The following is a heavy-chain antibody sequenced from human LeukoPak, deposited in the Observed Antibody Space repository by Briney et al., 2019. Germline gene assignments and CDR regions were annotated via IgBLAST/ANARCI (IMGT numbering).Heavy chain of an antibody. CDR3: AKVKRIYYLGY. CDR1: GFTFSSYA. D-gene: IGHD3-10*01. Sequence: PGGSLRPSCAASGFTFSSYAMSWVRQAPGKGLEWVSAISGSGGSTYYADSVKGRFTISRDNSKNTLYLQMNSLRAEDTAVYYWAKVKRIYYLGYGGQGTLVTVSS. J-gene: IGHJ4*02. V-gene: IGHV3-23*01. CDR2: ISGSGGST.